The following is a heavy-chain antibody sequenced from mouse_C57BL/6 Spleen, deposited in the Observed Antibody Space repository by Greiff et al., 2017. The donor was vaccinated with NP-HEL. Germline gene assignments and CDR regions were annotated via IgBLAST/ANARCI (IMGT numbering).Heavy chain of an antibody. D-gene: IGHD1-1*01. Sequence: EVNVVESGGGLVKPGGSLKLSCAASGFTFSSYAMSWVRQTPEKRLEWVATISDGGSYTYYPDNVKGRFTISRDNAKNNLYLQMSHLKSEDTAMYYCARDRGYYGRASYFDYWGQGTTLTVSS. CDR1: GFTFSSYA. CDR3: ARDRGYYGRASYFDY. V-gene: IGHV5-4*01. J-gene: IGHJ2*01. CDR2: ISDGGSYT.